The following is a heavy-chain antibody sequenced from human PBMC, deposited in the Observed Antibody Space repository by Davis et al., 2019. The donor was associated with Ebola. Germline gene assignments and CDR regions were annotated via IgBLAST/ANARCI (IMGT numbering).Heavy chain of an antibody. CDR2: INPSGGST. V-gene: IGHV1-46*01. J-gene: IGHJ4*02. D-gene: IGHD3-22*01. CDR1: GYTFTSYY. Sequence: ASVKVSCKASGYTFTSYYMHWVRQAPGQGLEWMGIINPSGGSTSYAQKFRGRVTMTRDTSTSTVYMELSSLRSEDTAVYYCARAITYYYDSSGYDPSFDYWGQGTLVTVSS. CDR3: ARAITYYYDSSGYDPSFDY.